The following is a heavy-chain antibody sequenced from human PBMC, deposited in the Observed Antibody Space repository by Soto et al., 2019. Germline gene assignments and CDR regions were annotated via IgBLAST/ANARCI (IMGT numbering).Heavy chain of an antibody. D-gene: IGHD2-21*01. Sequence: SETLSLTCAVSGGSIRSSSLWTCLRQSPGKGLEWIGEFYHAGSPHYNPSFQSRVTISADTSKNLFSLRLTSVTAADTAIYYCARASSFRGDFDFWGQGTAVTV. CDR2: FYHAGSP. CDR1: GGSIRSSSL. J-gene: IGHJ3*01. V-gene: IGHV4-4*02. CDR3: ARASSFRGDFDF.